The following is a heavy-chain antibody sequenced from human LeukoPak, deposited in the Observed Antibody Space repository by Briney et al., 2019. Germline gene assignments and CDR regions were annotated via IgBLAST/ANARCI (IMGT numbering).Heavy chain of an antibody. Sequence: SETLSLTCTVSGGSISSSNYYWGWIRQPPGKGLEWIASIYYSGSTYYNPSLKNRVTISIDTSKSQFSLKLSSVTAADTAVYYCARVPTSDYDRWYYFDYWGQGTLVTVSS. CDR2: IYYSGST. J-gene: IGHJ4*02. CDR1: GGSISSSNYY. D-gene: IGHD4-17*01. V-gene: IGHV4-39*07. CDR3: ARVPTSDYDRWYYFDY.